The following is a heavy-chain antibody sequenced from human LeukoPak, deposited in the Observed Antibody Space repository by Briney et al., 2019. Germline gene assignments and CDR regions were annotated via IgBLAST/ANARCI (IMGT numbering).Heavy chain of an antibody. J-gene: IGHJ5*02. Sequence: SETLALTCTVSGGSISSGDYYWSWIRHPPGKGLEWIGYIYYSGSTYYNPSLKSRVTISVDTSKNQFSLKLSSVTAADTAVYYCALRRLGYCSSTSCYGNWFDPWGQGTLVTVSS. CDR3: ALRRLGYCSSTSCYGNWFDP. D-gene: IGHD2-2*01. CDR2: IYYSGST. CDR1: GGSISSGDYY. V-gene: IGHV4-30-4*01.